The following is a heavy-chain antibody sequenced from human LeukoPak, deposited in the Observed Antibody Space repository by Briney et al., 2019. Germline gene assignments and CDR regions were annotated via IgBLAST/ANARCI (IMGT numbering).Heavy chain of an antibody. CDR1: GPTLKIYA. J-gene: IGHJ5*02. D-gene: IGHD2-2*01. CDR3: ARDGCSSTSCYRWFDP. V-gene: IGHV3-30*04. Sequence: GGSLRLSCEASGPTLKIYALRWFRQGPGKRLEWVAVISNDGSHEEYAASVKGRFILSRDNTKNTMYLQMNGLRTEDSGVYYCARDGCSSTSCYRWFDPWGQGTLVTVSS. CDR2: ISNDGSHE.